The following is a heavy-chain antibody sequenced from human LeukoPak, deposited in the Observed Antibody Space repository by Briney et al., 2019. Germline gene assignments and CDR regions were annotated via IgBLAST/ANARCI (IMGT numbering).Heavy chain of an antibody. CDR2: ISGSGGST. J-gene: IGHJ4*02. CDR1: GFTFSSYA. CDR3: AKEKNYYDSSGYYDY. D-gene: IGHD3-22*01. Sequence: GGSLRLSCAASGFTFSSYAMSWVRQAPGKGLEWVSAISGSGGSTYYADSVKGRFTISRDNSKNTLYLQMNSLRAEDTAIYYCAKEKNYYDSSGYYDYWGQGTLVTVSS. V-gene: IGHV3-23*01.